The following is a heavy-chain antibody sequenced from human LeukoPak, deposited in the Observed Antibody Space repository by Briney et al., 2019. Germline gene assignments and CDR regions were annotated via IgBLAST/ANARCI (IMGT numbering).Heavy chain of an antibody. D-gene: IGHD5-18*01. CDR3: ARDQGIQLWLPLDY. Sequence: GGSLRLSCAASGFTFSSYSMNWVRQAPGKGLEWVSSISSSGSYIYYADSVKGRFTISRDNAKNSLYLQMNSLRAEDTAVYYCARDQGIQLWLPLDYWGQGTLVTVSS. J-gene: IGHJ4*02. CDR2: ISSSGSYI. CDR1: GFTFSSYS. V-gene: IGHV3-21*01.